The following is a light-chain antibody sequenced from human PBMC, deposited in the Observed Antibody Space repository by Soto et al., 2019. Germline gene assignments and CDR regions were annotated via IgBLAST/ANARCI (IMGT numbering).Light chain of an antibody. CDR2: DAS. CDR1: QTISTY. Sequence: DIQMTQSPSSLSASVGDRVTITCRVSQTISTYLNWYQQKPGKAPRLLIYDASSLLSGVPSRFSGSGSGTDFTLTIASLQPEECSTYYCQQSDSTPYTFGQGTKVQI. J-gene: IGKJ2*01. V-gene: IGKV1-39*01. CDR3: QQSDSTPYT.